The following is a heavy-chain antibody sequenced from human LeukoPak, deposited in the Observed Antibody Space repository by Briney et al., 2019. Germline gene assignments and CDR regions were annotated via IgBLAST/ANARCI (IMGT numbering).Heavy chain of an antibody. CDR3: TRGGLVSDY. CDR1: GYTFTGYH. V-gene: IGHV1-18*04. Sequence: GSVKVSCKASGYTFTGYHIHWVRQAPGQGLEWMGWSGTSDTNTNYAQKFQGRVTMTTDTSTATGYMELRGVTSDDTAVYYCTRGGLVSDYWGQGALVTVSS. J-gene: IGHJ4*02. CDR2: SGTSDTNT. D-gene: IGHD2-8*02.